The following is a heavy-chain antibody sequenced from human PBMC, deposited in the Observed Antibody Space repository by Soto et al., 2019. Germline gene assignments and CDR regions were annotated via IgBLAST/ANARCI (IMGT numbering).Heavy chain of an antibody. J-gene: IGHJ6*03. V-gene: IGHV3-64*01. CDR3: ARRARPDFYYMDV. CDR2: ISSNGVGT. D-gene: IGHD6-6*01. Sequence: PGGSLRLSWASSGFALGGYAMDWVPEAPGKGLEYVSGISSNGVGTYYANSVQGRFTISRDNSKNTVYLQMGSLRPEDMAVYYCARRARPDFYYMDVWGKGTTLTVSS. CDR1: GFALGGYA.